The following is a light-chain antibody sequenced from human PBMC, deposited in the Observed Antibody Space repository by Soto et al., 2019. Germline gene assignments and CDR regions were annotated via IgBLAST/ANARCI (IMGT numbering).Light chain of an antibody. V-gene: IGKV3-20*01. J-gene: IGKJ1*01. CDR2: AAS. Sequence: EIVLTQSPAILSLSPGERATLSCRASQSVSNNYLAWYQQKPGQAPRILIFAASSRATGIPDRFSGSGSGTDFTLTISRLEPGDFAVYYCQQYGYSSWTFGQGTKVDIK. CDR1: QSVSNNY. CDR3: QQYGYSSWT.